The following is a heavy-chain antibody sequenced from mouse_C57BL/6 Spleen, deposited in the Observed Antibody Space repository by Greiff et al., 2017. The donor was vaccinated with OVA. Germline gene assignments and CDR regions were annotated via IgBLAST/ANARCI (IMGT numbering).Heavy chain of an antibody. J-gene: IGHJ4*01. CDR2: INYDGSST. D-gene: IGHD3-2*02. CDR1: GFTFSDYY. Sequence: EVKLVESEGGLVQPGSSMKLSCTASGFTFSDYYMAWVRQVPEKGLEWVANINYDGSSTYYLDSLKSRFIISRDNAKNILYLQMSSLKSEDTATYYGAREGDSSGYGDYAMDYWGQGTSVTVSS. CDR3: AREGDSSGYGDYAMDY. V-gene: IGHV5-16*01.